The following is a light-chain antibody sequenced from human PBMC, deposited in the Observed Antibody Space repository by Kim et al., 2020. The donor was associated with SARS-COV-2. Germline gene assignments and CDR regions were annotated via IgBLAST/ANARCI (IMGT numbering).Light chain of an antibody. J-gene: IGLJ1*01. V-gene: IGLV3-1*01. Sequence: SSELTQPPSVSVSPGQTVSITCSGDKLGDKYACWYQQKPGQSPVLVIYQDSKRPSGIPERFSGSNSGNTATLTISGTQAMDEADYYCQAWDSSTLYVFGT. CDR3: QAWDSSTLYV. CDR2: QDS. CDR1: KLGDKY.